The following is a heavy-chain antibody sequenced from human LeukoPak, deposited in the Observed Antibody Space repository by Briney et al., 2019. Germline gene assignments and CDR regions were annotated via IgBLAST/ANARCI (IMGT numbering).Heavy chain of an antibody. CDR1: GFTFSSYW. CDR3: ARPRTVTTRFAPIDY. V-gene: IGHV3-7*03. D-gene: IGHD4-17*01. Sequence: PGGSLRLSCAASGFTFSSYWMTWVRQAPGKGLEWLANIKQDGGEKYYVDSVKGRFTISRDNANNSLCLQMNSLRAEDTAVYYCARPRTVTTRFAPIDYWGQGTLVTVSS. CDR2: IKQDGGEK. J-gene: IGHJ4*02.